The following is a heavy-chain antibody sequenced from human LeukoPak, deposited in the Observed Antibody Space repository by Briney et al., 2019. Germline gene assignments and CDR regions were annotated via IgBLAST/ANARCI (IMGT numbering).Heavy chain of an antibody. J-gene: IGHJ6*03. Sequence: SVKVSCKASGGTFSSYAISWVRQAPGQGLEWMGGIIPIFGTANYAQKFQGRVTITADESTSTAYMELSSLRSEDTAVYYCARGGDFWSGPSYYYYMDVWGKGTTVTVSS. CDR1: GGTFSSYA. D-gene: IGHD3-3*01. CDR2: IIPIFGTA. V-gene: IGHV1-69*13. CDR3: ARGGDFWSGPSYYYYMDV.